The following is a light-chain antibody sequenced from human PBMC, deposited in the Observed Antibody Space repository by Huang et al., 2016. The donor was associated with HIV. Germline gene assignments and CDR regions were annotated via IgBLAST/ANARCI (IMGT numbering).Light chain of an antibody. CDR1: QNIGTY. J-gene: IGKJ2*01. V-gene: IGKV1-39*01. CDR2: ASS. CDR3: QQTYSAPPYT. Sequence: DIQMTQSPSSLSASVGDRVTITCRASQNIGTYLNWYQQKPGKAHSRLIYASSRLQSGVPSSFCGGGSWAEFTLTISSLQPEDFATYYCQQTYSAPPYTFAQGTKLEIK.